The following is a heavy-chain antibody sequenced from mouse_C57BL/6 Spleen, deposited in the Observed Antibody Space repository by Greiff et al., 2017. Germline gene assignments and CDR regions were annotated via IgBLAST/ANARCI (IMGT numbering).Heavy chain of an antibody. D-gene: IGHD1-1*01. CDR2: ISSGGDYI. J-gene: IGHJ4*01. CDR1: GLTLSSYA. V-gene: IGHV5-9-1*02. CDR3: TRDGHYYDSPSYYAMDY. Sequence: VMLVESGEGLVKPGGSLKLSCAASGLTLSSYAMSWVRQTPEKRLEWVAYISSGGDYIYYADTVKGRFTISRANARNTLYLQMSSLKSEDTAMYYCTRDGHYYDSPSYYAMDYWGQGTSVTVSS.